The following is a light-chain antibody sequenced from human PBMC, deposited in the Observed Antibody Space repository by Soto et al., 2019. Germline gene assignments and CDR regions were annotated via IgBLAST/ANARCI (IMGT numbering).Light chain of an antibody. V-gene: IGLV2-8*01. J-gene: IGLJ1*01. Sequence: QSALTQPPSASGSPGQSVTISCTGTSSDVGGYNYVSWYQHHPGKVPKLMVYEVNKRPSGFPYRFSCSKSGNTASLTVSGLQAEDEDDYYRNAYAGGNNVLGTGTKVTVL. CDR1: SSDVGGYNY. CDR2: EVN. CDR3: NAYAGGNNV.